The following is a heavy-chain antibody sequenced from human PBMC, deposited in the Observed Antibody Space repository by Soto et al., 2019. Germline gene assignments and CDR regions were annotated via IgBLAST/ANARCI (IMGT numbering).Heavy chain of an antibody. Sequence: ASVKVSCKASGYTFTSYAMHWVRQAPGQRLEWMGWINAGNGNTKYSQKFQGRVTMTRDTSTSTVYMELSSLKSEDTAVYYCARGLAAGDYWGQGTLVTVSS. CDR3: ARGLAAGDY. D-gene: IGHD6-13*01. J-gene: IGHJ4*02. V-gene: IGHV1-3*01. CDR1: GYTFTSYA. CDR2: INAGNGNT.